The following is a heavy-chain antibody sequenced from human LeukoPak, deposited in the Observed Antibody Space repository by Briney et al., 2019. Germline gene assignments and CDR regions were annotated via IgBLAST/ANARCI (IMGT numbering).Heavy chain of an antibody. CDR2: IYPGDSDT. V-gene: IGHV5-51*01. J-gene: IGHJ3*02. D-gene: IGHD1-7*01. Sequence: GESLKISCKGSGYSFTNYWIGWVRQMPGKGLEWMGIIYPGDSDTRYSPSFQGQVTISADKSISTAYLQWSSLKASDTAMYYCARLVGITGTTDAFDIWGQGTMVTVSS. CDR1: GYSFTNYW. CDR3: ARLVGITGTTDAFDI.